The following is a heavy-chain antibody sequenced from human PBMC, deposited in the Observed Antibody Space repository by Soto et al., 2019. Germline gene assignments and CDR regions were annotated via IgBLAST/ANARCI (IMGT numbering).Heavy chain of an antibody. CDR1: GYTFTGYY. J-gene: IGHJ5*02. CDR3: ARASRYCSSTSCSNWFDP. V-gene: IGHV1-2*04. D-gene: IGHD2-2*01. CDR2: INPNSGGT. Sequence: ASVKVSCKASGYTFTGYYMHWVRQAPGQGLEWMGWINPNSGGTNYAQKFQGWVTMTRDTSISTAYMELSRLRSDDTAVYYCARASRYCSSTSCSNWFDPWGQGTLVTVSS.